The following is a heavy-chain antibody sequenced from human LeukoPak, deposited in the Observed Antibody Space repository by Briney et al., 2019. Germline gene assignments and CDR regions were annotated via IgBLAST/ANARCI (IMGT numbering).Heavy chain of an antibody. Sequence: PSETLSLTCTVSGGSISSYYWSWIRQPPGKGLEWIGYIYYSGSTNYNPSLKSRVTISVDTSKNQFSLKLSSVTAADTAVYYCARDQGAAAAPLDYWGQGTLVTVSS. D-gene: IGHD6-13*01. J-gene: IGHJ4*02. V-gene: IGHV4-59*01. CDR1: GGSISSYY. CDR2: IYYSGST. CDR3: ARDQGAAAAPLDY.